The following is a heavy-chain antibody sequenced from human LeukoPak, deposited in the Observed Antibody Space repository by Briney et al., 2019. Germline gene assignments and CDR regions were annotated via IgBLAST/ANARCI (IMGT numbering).Heavy chain of an antibody. J-gene: IGHJ4*02. Sequence: SETLSLTCAVYGGSFSGYYWSWIRQPPGKGLEWIGEINHIGSTNYNPSLKSRATISVDTSKNQFSLKLSSVTAADTAVYYCARSLRWLQRTFDYWGQGTLVTVSS. CDR2: INHIGST. CDR3: ARSLRWLQRTFDY. V-gene: IGHV4-34*01. CDR1: GGSFSGYY. D-gene: IGHD5-24*01.